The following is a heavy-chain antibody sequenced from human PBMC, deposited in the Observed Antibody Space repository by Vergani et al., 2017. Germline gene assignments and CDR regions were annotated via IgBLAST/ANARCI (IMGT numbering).Heavy chain of an antibody. CDR3: ARDYGLPYFDY. D-gene: IGHD5-12*01. CDR1: GFTFSSYG. V-gene: IGHV3-33*01. Sequence: QVQLVESGGGVVQPGRSLRLSCAASGFTFSSYGMHWVRQAPGKGLEWVAVIWYDGSNKYYADSVKGRFTISRDNSKNTRYLQMNSLRAEDTAVYYCARDYGLPYFDYWGQGTLVTVSS. CDR2: IWYDGSNK. J-gene: IGHJ4*02.